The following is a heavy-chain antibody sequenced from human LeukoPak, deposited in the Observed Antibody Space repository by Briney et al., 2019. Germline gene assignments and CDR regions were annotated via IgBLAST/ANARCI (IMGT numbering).Heavy chain of an antibody. CDR1: GFTFSSYA. J-gene: IGHJ4*02. Sequence: GGSLRLSCAASGFTFSSYAMHWVRQAPGKGLEWVAVISYDGSNKYYADSVKGRFTISRDNSKNTLYLQMNSLRAEDTAVYYCARDPWELNWCLDYWGREPWSPSPQ. CDR2: ISYDGSNK. V-gene: IGHV3-30-3*01. D-gene: IGHD1-26*01. CDR3: ARDPWELNWCLDY.